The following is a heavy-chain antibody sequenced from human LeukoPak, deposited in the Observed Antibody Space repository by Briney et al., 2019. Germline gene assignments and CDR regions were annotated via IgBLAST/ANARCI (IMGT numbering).Heavy chain of an antibody. V-gene: IGHV3-21*01. CDR1: GFTFSSYS. CDR3: ARDVYPAVVTYFDF. J-gene: IGHJ4*02. CDR2: ISSSSSYI. Sequence: GGSLRLSCAASGFTFSSYSMNWVRQAPGKGLEWVSSISSSSSYIYYADSVKGRFTISRDNAKNSLYLQMNSLRAEDTAVYYCARDVYPAVVTYFDFWGQGTLVTVSS. D-gene: IGHD4-23*01.